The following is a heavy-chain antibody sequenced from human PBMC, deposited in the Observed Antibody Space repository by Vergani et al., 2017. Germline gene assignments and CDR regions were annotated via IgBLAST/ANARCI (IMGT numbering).Heavy chain of an antibody. CDR2: IIPIFGTA. Sequence: QVQLVQSGAEVKKPGSSVKVSCKASGGTFSSYAISWVRQAPGQGLEWMGGIIPIFGTANYAQKFQGRVTITADEYTSTAYIELSSLRSEDTAVYYCARVLVAVVRVGYFDYWGQGTLVTVSS. V-gene: IGHV1-69*01. J-gene: IGHJ4*02. CDR1: GGTFSSYA. CDR3: ARVLVAVVRVGYFDY. D-gene: IGHD2-21*01.